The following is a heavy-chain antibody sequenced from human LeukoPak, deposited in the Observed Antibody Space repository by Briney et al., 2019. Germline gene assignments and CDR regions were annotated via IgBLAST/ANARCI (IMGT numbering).Heavy chain of an antibody. Sequence: GGSLRLSCAASGFTFDDYAMHWVRQAPGKGLEWVSFISSSSSYIYYADSVKGRFTISRDNAKNSLYLQMNSLRAEDTAVYYCARDVGAVDNWGQGTLVTVSS. CDR3: ARDVGAVDN. CDR1: GFTFDDYA. V-gene: IGHV3-21*01. D-gene: IGHD6-19*01. J-gene: IGHJ4*02. CDR2: ISSSSSYI.